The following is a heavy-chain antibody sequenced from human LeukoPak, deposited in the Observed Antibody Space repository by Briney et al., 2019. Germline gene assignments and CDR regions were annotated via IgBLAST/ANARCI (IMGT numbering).Heavy chain of an antibody. Sequence: PGGSLRLSCTASGFTFSSYWMSWVRQPPGKGLEWVANIKQDGSEKYYVDSVKGRFTISRDNAKNSLYLQMNSLRAEDTAVYYCARDGGYCSGGSCYYYYYGMDVWGQGTTVTVSS. V-gene: IGHV3-7*03. CDR2: IKQDGSEK. J-gene: IGHJ6*02. CDR1: GFTFSSYW. D-gene: IGHD2-15*01. CDR3: ARDGGYCSGGSCYYYYYGMDV.